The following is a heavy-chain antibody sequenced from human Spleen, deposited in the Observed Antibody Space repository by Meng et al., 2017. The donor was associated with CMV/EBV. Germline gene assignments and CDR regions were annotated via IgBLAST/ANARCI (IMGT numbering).Heavy chain of an antibody. CDR2: IYYSGST. Sequence: ESLKISCTVSGGSISSSSYYWGWIRQPPGKGLEWIGSIYYSGSTYYNPSLKSRVTISVDTSKNQFSLKLSSVTAADTAVYYCARDTEDYFDYWGQGTLVTVSS. J-gene: IGHJ4*02. V-gene: IGHV4-39*07. CDR1: GGSISSSSYY. CDR3: ARDTEDYFDY.